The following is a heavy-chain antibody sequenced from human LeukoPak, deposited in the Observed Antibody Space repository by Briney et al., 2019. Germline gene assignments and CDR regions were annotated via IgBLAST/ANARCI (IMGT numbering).Heavy chain of an antibody. CDR2: INPNSGGT. CDR3: ARGPGKDFDY. D-gene: IGHD4-23*01. V-gene: IGHV1-2*02. CDR1: GYTFTGYY. Sequence: ASVKVSCKASGYTFTGYYMHWVRQAPGQGLEWMGWINPNSGGTNYAQKFQDRVTMTSDKAISKAYKELSRLRSDDTAVHYWARGPGKDFDYRGQGPWSPSPQ. J-gene: IGHJ4*02.